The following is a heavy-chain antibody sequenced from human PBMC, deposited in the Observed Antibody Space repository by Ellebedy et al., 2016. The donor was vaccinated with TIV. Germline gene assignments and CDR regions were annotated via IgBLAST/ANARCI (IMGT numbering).Heavy chain of an antibody. V-gene: IGHV2-70*01. D-gene: IGHD6-19*01. CDR3: ARIRAVAGTWYYYYGMDV. CDR1: GFSLNTSGMC. CDR2: IDWDDDK. Sequence: SGPTLVKPTQTLTLTCTFSGFSLNTSGMCVSWIRQPPGKALEWLALIDWDDDKYYSTSLKTRLTISKDTSKNQVVLTMTNMDPVDTATYYCARIRAVAGTWYYYYGMDVWGQGTTVTVSS. J-gene: IGHJ6*02.